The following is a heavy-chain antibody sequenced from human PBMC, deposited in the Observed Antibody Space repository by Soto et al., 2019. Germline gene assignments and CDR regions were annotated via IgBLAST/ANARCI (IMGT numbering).Heavy chain of an antibody. J-gene: IGHJ4*02. CDR3: ARLRRGYSYGLDY. V-gene: IGHV1-69*13. D-gene: IGHD5-18*01. CDR1: GGTFSSYA. CDR2: IIPIFGTA. Sequence: SVKVSCKASGGTFSSYAISWVRQAPGQGLEWMGGIIPIFGTANYAQKFQGRVTITADESTSTAYMELSSLRSEDTAVYYCARLRRGYSYGLDYWGQGTLVTVSS.